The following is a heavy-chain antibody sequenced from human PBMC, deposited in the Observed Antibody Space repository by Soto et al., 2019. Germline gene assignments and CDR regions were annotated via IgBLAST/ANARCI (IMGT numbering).Heavy chain of an antibody. Sequence: QVQLVESGGGLVKPGGSLRLSCAASGFTFSDYYMNWIRQAPGKGLEWVSYISSSSSYTNYADSVKGRFTISRDNAKNSLYLQMNSLRADDTAVYYCARESVYYGDYELKYFYYWGKGTLVTVSS. D-gene: IGHD4-17*01. CDR3: ARESVYYGDYELKYFYY. CDR1: GFTFSDYY. J-gene: IGHJ4*02. V-gene: IGHV3-11*05. CDR2: ISSSSSYT.